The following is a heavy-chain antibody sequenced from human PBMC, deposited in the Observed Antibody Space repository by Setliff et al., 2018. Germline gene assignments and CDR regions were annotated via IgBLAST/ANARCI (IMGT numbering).Heavy chain of an antibody. J-gene: IGHJ4*02. D-gene: IGHD6-19*01. CDR3: ASRGERSGWYGFAN. CDR2: IDPATGGT. Sequence: GASVKVSCKASEYTFTAYYLHWVRQAPGQGLEWMGWIDPATGGTNYAQKYQGRVTMTGDTSIDTFYMELNRLTFDDTAVYYCASRGERSGWYGFANWGQGTLVTVSS. CDR1: EYTFTAYY. V-gene: IGHV1-2*02.